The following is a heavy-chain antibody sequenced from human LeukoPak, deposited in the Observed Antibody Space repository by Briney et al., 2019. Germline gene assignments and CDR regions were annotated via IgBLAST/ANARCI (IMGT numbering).Heavy chain of an antibody. CDR3: ARGLGTGRDP. J-gene: IGHJ5*02. CDR2: IDHTGST. CDR1: GGYLSGWY. D-gene: IGHD3-16*01. V-gene: IGHV4-59*01. Sequence: PSETMSLTCTVSGGYLSGWYWNWIRQPPGKGLEWIGYIDHTGSTNYKASFKGRVTISVDRPQNKMSLKVRSVTAADTAVYYCARGLGTGRDPWGQGTLVIVSA.